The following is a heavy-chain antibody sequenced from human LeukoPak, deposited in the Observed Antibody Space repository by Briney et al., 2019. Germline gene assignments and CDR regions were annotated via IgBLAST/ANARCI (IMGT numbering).Heavy chain of an antibody. CDR2: IKSKTDGGTT. CDR1: GFTFSNAW. J-gene: IGHJ3*02. Sequence: PGGSLRLSCAASGFTFSNAWMSWIRQAPGKGLEWVGRIKSKTDGGTTDYAAPVKGRFTISRDDSKNTLYLQMNSLKTEDTAVYYCTTGDTAMVLGAFDIWGQGTMVTVSS. CDR3: TTGDTAMVLGAFDI. V-gene: IGHV3-15*01. D-gene: IGHD5-18*01.